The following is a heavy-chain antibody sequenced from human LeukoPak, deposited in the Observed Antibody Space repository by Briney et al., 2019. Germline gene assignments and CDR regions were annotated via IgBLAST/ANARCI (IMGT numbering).Heavy chain of an antibody. Sequence: GGSLRLSCAASGFTFSNYAMNWVRQAPGKGLEWVSSISSSGSYIYYADSVKGRFTISRDNSKNTLYLQMNSLRAEDTAVYYCAGTYYYDKGAFDIWGQGTMVTVSS. CDR3: AGTYYYDKGAFDI. J-gene: IGHJ3*02. D-gene: IGHD3-22*01. CDR1: GFTFSNYA. CDR2: ISSSGSYI. V-gene: IGHV3-21*04.